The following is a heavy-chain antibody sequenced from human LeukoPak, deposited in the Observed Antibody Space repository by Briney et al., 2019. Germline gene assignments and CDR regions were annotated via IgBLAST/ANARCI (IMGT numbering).Heavy chain of an antibody. V-gene: IGHV3-33*01. CDR3: ARDSTTGEAFDI. Sequence: GRCLSLSCAASGFTFSSYDMHWVRQAPGKGLEWVALVWYDGNNKYYGDSVKGRFTISRDNSRSALYLQMNSLRAEDTAMYYCARDSTTGEAFDIWGQGTLVTVSP. CDR1: GFTFSSYD. D-gene: IGHD4-17*01. J-gene: IGHJ3*02. CDR2: VWYDGNNK.